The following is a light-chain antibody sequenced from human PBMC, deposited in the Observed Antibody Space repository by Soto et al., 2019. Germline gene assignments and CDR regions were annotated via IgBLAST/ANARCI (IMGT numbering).Light chain of an antibody. CDR3: QQRSTWPLT. V-gene: IGKV3-11*01. J-gene: IGKJ4*01. Sequence: EVVLTQSPATLSLSPGERATLSCRASHGVSTYLAWYQQKPGQAPRLLIYDASNRATGIPARFSGSGSGTDFTLTISSLEPEDFAVYYCQQRSTWPLTFGGGTKVEIK. CDR1: HGVSTY. CDR2: DAS.